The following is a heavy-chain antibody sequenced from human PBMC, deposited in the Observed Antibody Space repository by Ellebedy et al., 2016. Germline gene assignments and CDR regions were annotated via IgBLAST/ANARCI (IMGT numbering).Heavy chain of an antibody. V-gene: IGHV3-11*01. CDR3: AKAGSIGDYYYYYYMDV. CDR2: ISSSGSTI. Sequence: GESLKISCAASGFTFSDYYMSWIRQAPGKGLEWVSYISSSGSTIYYADSVKGRFTISRDNAKNSLYLQMNSLRAEDTAVYYCAKAGSIGDYYYYYYMDVWGKGTTVTVSS. J-gene: IGHJ6*03. CDR1: GFTFSDYY. D-gene: IGHD3-3*01.